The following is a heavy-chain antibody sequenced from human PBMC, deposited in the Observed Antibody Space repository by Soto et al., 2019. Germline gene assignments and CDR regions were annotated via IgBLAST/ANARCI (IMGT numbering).Heavy chain of an antibody. J-gene: IGHJ4*02. Sequence: EVQLVESGGDLVQPGESLRISCAASGFTFSRYWMSWVRQAPGKGLEWVANIGGDGSARDSVEGRVVISRDNTKNSLYLQMNSLRAEDTALYYCARVRAYDTVDYWGQGTLVTVSS. V-gene: IGHV3-7*04. CDR2: IGGDGSAR. D-gene: IGHD3-22*01. CDR3: ARVRAYDTVDY. CDR1: GFTFSRYW.